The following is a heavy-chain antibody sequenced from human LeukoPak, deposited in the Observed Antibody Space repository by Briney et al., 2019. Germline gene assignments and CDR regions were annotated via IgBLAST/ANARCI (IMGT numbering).Heavy chain of an antibody. CDR1: GFTFSSYA. J-gene: IGHJ3*02. Sequence: PGGSLRLSCAASGFTFSSYAMHWVRQAPGKGLEYVSAISNSGGSTYYANSVKGRFTISRDNSKNTLYLQMGSLRAEDMAVYYCARVVNDNVFDIWGQGTMVTVSS. D-gene: IGHD1-1*01. CDR3: ARVVNDNVFDI. CDR2: ISNSGGST. V-gene: IGHV3-64*01.